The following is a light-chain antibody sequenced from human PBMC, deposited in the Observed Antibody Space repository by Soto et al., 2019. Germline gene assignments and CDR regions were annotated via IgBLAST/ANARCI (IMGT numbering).Light chain of an antibody. CDR1: QSISTY. CDR3: QQSYGSPPT. J-gene: IGKJ1*01. Sequence: DIQMTQSPSSLFASVGDRVTITCRASQSISTYLNWYQQKPGKAPKLLIYAASSLQSGVPSRFSGSGSGTDFTLTISSLQPEDFATYYCQQSYGSPPTFGQGTKVEIK. V-gene: IGKV1-39*01. CDR2: AAS.